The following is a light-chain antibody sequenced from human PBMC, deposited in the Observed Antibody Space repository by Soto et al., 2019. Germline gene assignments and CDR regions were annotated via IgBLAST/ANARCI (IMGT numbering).Light chain of an antibody. V-gene: IGKV1-8*01. Sequence: AIRMTQSPSSLSASTGDRVTITCRASQGISSYLAWYQQKPGKAPKLLIYAASTLQSGVPSRFSGSGSGTDFTLTISCLQSEDFATYYCQQYYSYPPFFTFGRGTKVDIK. CDR1: QGISSY. CDR2: AAS. J-gene: IGKJ3*01. CDR3: QQYYSYPPFFT.